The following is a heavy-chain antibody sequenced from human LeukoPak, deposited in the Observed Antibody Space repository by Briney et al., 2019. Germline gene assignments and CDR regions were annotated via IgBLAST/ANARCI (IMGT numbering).Heavy chain of an antibody. V-gene: IGHV4-59*01. J-gene: IGHJ6*02. CDR1: GGSFSNYY. D-gene: IGHD3-10*01. CDR3: ARVGGSNYYYYGMDV. CDR2: IYYSGST. Sequence: SETLSLTCAVYGGSFSNYYWSWIRQPPGKGLEWIGYIYYSGSTNYNPSLKSRVAISVDTSKNQFSLKLSSVTAADTAMYYCARVGGSNYYYYGMDVWGQGTTVTVSS.